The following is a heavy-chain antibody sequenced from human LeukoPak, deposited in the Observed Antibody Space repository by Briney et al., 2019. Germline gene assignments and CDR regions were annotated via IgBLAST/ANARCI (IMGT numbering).Heavy chain of an antibody. V-gene: IGHV4-34*01. CDR3: ARPHGSGSYP. CDR2: INHSGST. J-gene: IGHJ5*02. D-gene: IGHD3-10*01. CDR1: GGSFSGYY. Sequence: PSETLSLTCAVYGGSFSGYYWSWIRQPPGEGLEWIGEINHSGSTNYNPSLKSRVTISVDTSKNQFSLKLSSVTAADTAVYYCARPHGSGSYPWGQGTLVTVSS.